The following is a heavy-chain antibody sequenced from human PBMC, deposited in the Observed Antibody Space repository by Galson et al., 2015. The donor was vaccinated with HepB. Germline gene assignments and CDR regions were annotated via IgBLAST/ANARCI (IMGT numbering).Heavy chain of an antibody. CDR2: IYEGGRT. V-gene: IGHV3-53*01. CDR1: GFPVSTIY. CDR3: TRTYGGNSFAFDD. Sequence: SLRLSCAVSGFPVSTIYMGWVRQAPGKGLEWVSVIYEGGRTYYADSVKGRFTISRDNSKNTLYLQMNSLRAEDTALYYCTRTYGGNSFAFDDWGQGTLVTVSS. D-gene: IGHD4-23*01. J-gene: IGHJ4*02.